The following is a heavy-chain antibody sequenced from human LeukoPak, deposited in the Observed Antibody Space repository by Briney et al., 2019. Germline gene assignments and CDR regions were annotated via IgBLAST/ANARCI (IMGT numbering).Heavy chain of an antibody. V-gene: IGHV3-11*04. CDR2: ISSSGSTI. D-gene: IGHD4-11*01. Sequence: GGSLRLSCAASGFTFSDYYMSWIRQAPGKGLEWVSYISSSGSTIYYADSVKGRFTISRDNAKNSLYLQMNSLRADDTAVYYCARPPTVKTPDFDHWGQGTLVIVSS. CDR3: ARPPTVKTPDFDH. CDR1: GFTFSDYY. J-gene: IGHJ4*02.